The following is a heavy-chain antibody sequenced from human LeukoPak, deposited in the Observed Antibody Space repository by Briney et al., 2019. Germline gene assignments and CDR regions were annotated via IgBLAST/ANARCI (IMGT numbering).Heavy chain of an antibody. Sequence: GGSLRLSCAASGFTFSSYGMGWVRQAPGKGLEWVSSISDSGGYTFYADSVKGRFTISRDNSKNTVYLQMNSLRAEDTAVYYCAKGGSYRSQPYFDYWGQGTPVTVSS. CDR3: AKGGSYRSQPYFDY. CDR2: ISDSGGYT. CDR1: GFTFSSYG. D-gene: IGHD3-16*02. V-gene: IGHV3-23*01. J-gene: IGHJ4*02.